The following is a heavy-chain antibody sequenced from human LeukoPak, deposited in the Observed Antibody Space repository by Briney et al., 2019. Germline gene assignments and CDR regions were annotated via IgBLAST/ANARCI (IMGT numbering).Heavy chain of an antibody. D-gene: IGHD4-17*01. V-gene: IGHV1-2*06. CDR1: GYTFTDYY. CDR3: ARGSGYGDSPGLD. CDR2: INPNSGGA. J-gene: IGHJ4*02. Sequence: GASVKVSCKASGYTFTDYYMHWVRQAPGQGLEWMGRINPNSGGANYAQQFQGRVTMTRDTSITTAYMGAVRLTSDDTAVYYCARGSGYGDSPGLDWGQGTLVTVSS.